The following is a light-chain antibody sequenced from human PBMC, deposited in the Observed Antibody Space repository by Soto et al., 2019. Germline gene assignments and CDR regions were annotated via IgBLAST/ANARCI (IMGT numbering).Light chain of an antibody. CDR3: LLSYSGARAGV. CDR2: DTT. Sequence: QAVVTQEPSLTVSPGGTVTLTCGSSTGAVTSGHYPYWFQQKPGQAPRTLIYDTTNKHSWTPARFSGSLLGGKAALTLSGAQPEDEGEYYCLLSYSGARAGVFGGGTKLTVL. J-gene: IGLJ3*02. V-gene: IGLV7-46*01. CDR1: TGAVTSGHY.